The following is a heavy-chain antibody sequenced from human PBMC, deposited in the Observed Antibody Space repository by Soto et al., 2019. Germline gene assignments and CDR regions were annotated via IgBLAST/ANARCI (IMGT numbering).Heavy chain of an antibody. V-gene: IGHV4-30-4*01. CDR2: IYSSGGS. D-gene: IGHD1-1*01. CDR1: GASVSSGDYY. J-gene: IGHJ4*02. CDR3: VGTGTTDDY. Sequence: PSETLSLTCTVSGASVSSGDYYWSCIRQPPEKGLEWIGYIYSSGGSYYNPSLKGRLTISIDTSKNQFSLKLNSVTVADTAIYYCVGTGTTDDYWGRGTLVTVSS.